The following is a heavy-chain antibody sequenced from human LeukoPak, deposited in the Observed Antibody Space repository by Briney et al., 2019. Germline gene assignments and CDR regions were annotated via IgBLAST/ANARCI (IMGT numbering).Heavy chain of an antibody. Sequence: GGSLRLSCAASGFTFSSNYMSWVRQAPGKGLEWVSVIYSGGSTYYADSVKGRFTISRDNSKNTLYLQMNSLRAEDTAVYYCARVSSHWYFDYWGQGTLVTVSS. D-gene: IGHD3-16*02. CDR1: GFTFSSNY. J-gene: IGHJ4*02. V-gene: IGHV3-53*01. CDR2: IYSGGST. CDR3: ARVSSHWYFDY.